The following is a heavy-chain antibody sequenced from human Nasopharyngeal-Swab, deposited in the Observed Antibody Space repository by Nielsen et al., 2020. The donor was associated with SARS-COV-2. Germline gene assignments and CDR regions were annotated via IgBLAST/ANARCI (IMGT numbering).Heavy chain of an antibody. CDR1: GFTFSSYG. CDR2: IRYDGGDK. V-gene: IGHV3-30*02. D-gene: IGHD5-18*01. J-gene: IGHJ4*02. Sequence: GESLKISCAASGFTFSSYGMHWVRQSPGKGLEWVTFIRYDGGDKSYADSVKGRFTISRDNSKNTLYLQMSSLRGEDTAVYYCAKDGNSLIFDYWGQRTLVTVSS. CDR3: AKDGNSLIFDY.